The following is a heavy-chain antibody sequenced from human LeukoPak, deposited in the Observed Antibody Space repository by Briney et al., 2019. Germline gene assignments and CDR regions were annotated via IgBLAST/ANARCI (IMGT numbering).Heavy chain of an antibody. CDR2: IYPGDSDT. Sequence: GESLKISCKGSGYTFTSYWISWVRPMPGKGLEWMGIIYPGDSDTRYSPSFQGQVTISVDKSISTAYLQWSSLKASDTAMYYCARPRDGYNSDALDIWGQGTMVTVSS. V-gene: IGHV5-51*01. CDR1: GYTFTSYW. D-gene: IGHD5-24*01. CDR3: ARPRDGYNSDALDI. J-gene: IGHJ3*02.